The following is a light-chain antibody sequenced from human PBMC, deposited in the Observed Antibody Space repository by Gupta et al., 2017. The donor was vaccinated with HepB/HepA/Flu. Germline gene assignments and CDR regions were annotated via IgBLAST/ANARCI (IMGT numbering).Light chain of an antibody. CDR3: QQYATSQGFS. CDR2: GAS. J-gene: IGKJ2*03. CDR1: QSVNSNH. V-gene: IGKV3-20*01. Sequence: EIVLTQSPGTLSLSPGERATLSCRASQSVNSNHLAWYQQKAGQAPTLVIYGASSRATGVPDRFSGSGSGTDFTLTITRLAPEDSAVYHCQQYATSQGFSFGQGTKLEIK.